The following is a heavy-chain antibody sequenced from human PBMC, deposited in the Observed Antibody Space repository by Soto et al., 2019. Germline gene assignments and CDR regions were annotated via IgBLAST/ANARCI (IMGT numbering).Heavy chain of an antibody. D-gene: IGHD1-7*01. CDR1: GGSISSSSYY. J-gene: IGHJ6*02. Sequence: QLLESGPGLVKPSETLSLTCTVSGGSISSSSYYWGWIRQPPGKGLEWIGSIYDSGSTYYNPSLKSRVTISVDTSKNQFSLKLSSVTAADTAVYYCAGPGRGTTSDNYYYYYGLDVWGQGTTVTVSS. CDR3: AGPGRGTTSDNYYYYYGLDV. CDR2: IYDSGST. V-gene: IGHV4-39*01.